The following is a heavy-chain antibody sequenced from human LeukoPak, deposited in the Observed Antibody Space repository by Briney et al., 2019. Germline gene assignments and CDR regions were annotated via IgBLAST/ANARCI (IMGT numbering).Heavy chain of an antibody. D-gene: IGHD5-12*01. CDR1: GFTFSTYG. J-gene: IGHJ4*02. CDR3: AKDRGVATTQPYYYDY. Sequence: GGSLRLSCAASGFTFSTYGMHWVRQAPGKGLEWVAFIRYDGSNKYYADSVKGRFTISRDNSKNTLYLQMNSLRAEDTAIYYCAKDRGVATTQPYYYDYWGQGTLVTVSS. V-gene: IGHV3-30*02. CDR2: IRYDGSNK.